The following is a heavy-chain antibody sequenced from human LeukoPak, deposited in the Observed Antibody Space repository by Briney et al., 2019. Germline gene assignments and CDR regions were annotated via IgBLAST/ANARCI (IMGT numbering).Heavy chain of an antibody. J-gene: IGHJ4*02. V-gene: IGHV4-59*04. D-gene: IGHD1-26*01. CDR1: GGSVSDYY. Sequence: ASETLSLTCTISGGSVSDYYWSWIRQSPGKGLEWIGYIYHSGSTYYNPSLKSRVTISVDTSKNQFSLKLSSVTAADTAVYYCAALSGSYWDYFDYWGQGTLVTVSS. CDR2: IYHSGST. CDR3: AALSGSYWDYFDY.